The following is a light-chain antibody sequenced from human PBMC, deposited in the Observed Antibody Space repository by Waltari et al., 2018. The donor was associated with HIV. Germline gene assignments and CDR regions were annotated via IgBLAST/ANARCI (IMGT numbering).Light chain of an antibody. CDR2: AAS. Sequence: DIQMTQSPSSVSASVGARVTITCRASQGINRWLTWYQQKPGKAPKVLICAASNLQSGVPSRFSGDGSGTYFTLTINSLQPDDFATYYCQQGHSFPITFGQGTRLDIK. CDR3: QQGHSFPIT. J-gene: IGKJ5*01. CDR1: QGINRW. V-gene: IGKV1-12*01.